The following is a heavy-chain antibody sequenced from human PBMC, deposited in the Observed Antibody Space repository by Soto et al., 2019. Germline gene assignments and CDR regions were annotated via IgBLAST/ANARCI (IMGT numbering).Heavy chain of an antibody. Sequence: SQTLSLTCAISGDSVSSNTASWNWIRQSPSRGLEWLGRTYFRFKWYNDYAVSVKSRIIINPDTSNNQFSLQLNSVTPEDTAVYFCAKGDNLGPKTVYYFDPWGQGIMVTVSS. J-gene: IGHJ4*02. D-gene: IGHD1-1*01. CDR3: AKGDNLGPKTVYYFDP. V-gene: IGHV6-1*01. CDR2: TYFRFKWYN. CDR1: GDSVSSNTAS.